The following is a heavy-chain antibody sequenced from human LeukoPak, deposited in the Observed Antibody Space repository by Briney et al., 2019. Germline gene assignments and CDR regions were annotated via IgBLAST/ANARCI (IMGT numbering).Heavy chain of an antibody. V-gene: IGHV3-48*04. CDR1: GFTFSSYS. J-gene: IGHJ4*02. D-gene: IGHD3-10*01. CDR2: ISSSSSTI. Sequence: GGSLRLSCAASGFTFSSYSMNWVRQAPGKGLEWVSYISSSSSTIYYADSVKGRFTISRDNAKNSLYLQMNSLRAEDTAVYHCARMTLYGSGTVDWGQGILVTVSS. CDR3: ARMTLYGSGTVD.